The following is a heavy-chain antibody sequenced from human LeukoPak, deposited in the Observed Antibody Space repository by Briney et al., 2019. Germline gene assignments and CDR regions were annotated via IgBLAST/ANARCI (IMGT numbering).Heavy chain of an antibody. CDR2: ISSSGSTI. CDR3: ARDYCSSTSCYVGSHDY. D-gene: IGHD2-2*01. J-gene: IGHJ4*02. V-gene: IGHV3-11*01. Sequence: PGGSLRLSCAASGFTFSDYYMSWIRQAPGKGLEWVSYISSSGSTIYYADSVKGRFTISRDNAKNSLYLQMNSLRAEDTAVYYCARDYCSSTSCYVGSHDYWGQGTLVTVSS. CDR1: GFTFSDYY.